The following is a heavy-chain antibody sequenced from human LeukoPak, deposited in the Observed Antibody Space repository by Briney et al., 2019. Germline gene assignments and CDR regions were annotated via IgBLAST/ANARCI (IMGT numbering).Heavy chain of an antibody. D-gene: IGHD3-3*01. V-gene: IGHV3-49*03. CDR3: TRDYDFWSGYLPRYFQH. CDR2: IRSKAYGGTT. J-gene: IGHJ1*01. CDR1: GFTFGDYA. Sequence: PGGSLRLSCTASGFTFGDYAMSWFRQAPGKGLEWVGFIRSKAYGGTTEYAASVKGRFTISRDDSKSIAYLQMNSLKTEDTAVYYCTRDYDFWSGYLPRYFQHWGQGTLVTVSS.